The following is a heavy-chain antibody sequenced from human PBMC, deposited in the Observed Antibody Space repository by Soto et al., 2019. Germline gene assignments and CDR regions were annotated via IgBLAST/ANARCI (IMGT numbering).Heavy chain of an antibody. V-gene: IGHV1-69*01. D-gene: IGHD2-2*01. CDR3: VFGDCTSTSCSYYFYGLDV. Sequence: QVHLVQSGAEVKKPGSSVKVSCKASGGSFRRYAISWVRQAPGQGLEWMGGILPMFGSPSHTQKFQGRVKITADESTSTAYLELTSLTSEDTAVYYCVFGDCTSTSCSYYFYGLDVWGQGTTVTVSS. J-gene: IGHJ6*02. CDR1: GGSFRRYA. CDR2: ILPMFGSP.